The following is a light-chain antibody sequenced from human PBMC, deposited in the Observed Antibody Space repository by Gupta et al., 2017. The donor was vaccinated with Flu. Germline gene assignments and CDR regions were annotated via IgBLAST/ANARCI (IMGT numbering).Light chain of an antibody. Sequence: PSTLSLSPRESATLSCGATQSVSSYLAWYQQKPGQAPRLLIYDTSKRASGVPARFSGSGSGTDFTLTVSIRDPEDFAVYYCQQRRDWPLTFGGGTKVEIE. CDR3: QQRRDWPLT. CDR2: DTS. J-gene: IGKJ4*01. V-gene: IGKV3-11*01. CDR1: QSVSSY.